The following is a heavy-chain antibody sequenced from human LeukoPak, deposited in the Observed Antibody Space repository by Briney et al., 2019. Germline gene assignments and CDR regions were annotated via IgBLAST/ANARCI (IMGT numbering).Heavy chain of an antibody. CDR1: GFTFGSHA. CDR3: ARLRRIAAAGNTYYHGVDV. J-gene: IGHJ6*02. D-gene: IGHD6-13*01. V-gene: IGHV4-34*01. CDR2: INHGGST. Sequence: PGGSLRLSCEASGFTFGSHAMYWVRQAPGKGLEWIGEINHGGSTNYNPSLKSRVTISVDTSKNQFSLKLRSVTAADTAVYYCARLRRIAAAGNTYYHGVDVWGQGTTVAVSS.